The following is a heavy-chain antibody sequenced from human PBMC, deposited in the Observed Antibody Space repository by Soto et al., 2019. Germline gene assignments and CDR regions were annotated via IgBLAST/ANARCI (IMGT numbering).Heavy chain of an antibody. J-gene: IGHJ4*02. V-gene: IGHV1-18*01. D-gene: IGHD2-15*01. CDR1: GFTFTNYG. Sequence: HVQLVQSGVEVKKPGASVKVSCKASGFTFTNYGISWVRQAPGQGFEWMGWITGSTGDTNYAQKFQDRLAMTTDTSADTAYMELRSLRGDDTAVYYCARDKVGTAADFWGQGTLVTVSS. CDR3: ARDKVGTAADF. CDR2: ITGSTGDT.